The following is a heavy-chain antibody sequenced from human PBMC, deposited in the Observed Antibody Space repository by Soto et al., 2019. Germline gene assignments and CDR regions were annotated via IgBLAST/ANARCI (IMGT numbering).Heavy chain of an antibody. J-gene: IGHJ6*02. Sequence: SETLSLTCTVSGGSISSGDYYWSWIRQPPGKGLEWIGYIYYSGSTYYNPSLKSRVTISVDTSKNQFSLKLSSVTAADTAVYYCARDRRITIFGVVKYYGMDVWGQGTTVTVSS. CDR3: ARDRRITIFGVVKYYGMDV. D-gene: IGHD3-3*01. V-gene: IGHV4-30-4*01. CDR2: IYYSGST. CDR1: GGSISSGDYY.